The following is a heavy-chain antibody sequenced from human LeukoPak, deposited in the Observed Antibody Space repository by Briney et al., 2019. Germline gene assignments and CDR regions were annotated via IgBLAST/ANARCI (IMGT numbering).Heavy chain of an antibody. J-gene: IGHJ6*03. Sequence: SETLSLTCSVSGYSISSGHYWGWIRQPPGNGLEWIGSIDHSGSTYYNPSLKSRVTISVDTSKNQFSLRLSSVTAADTAVYYCARENDGSGSWTMTYYYYYYMDVWGKGTTVTISS. CDR2: IDHSGST. CDR3: ARENDGSGSWTMTYYYYYYMDV. CDR1: GYSISSGHY. V-gene: IGHV4-38-2*02. D-gene: IGHD3-10*01.